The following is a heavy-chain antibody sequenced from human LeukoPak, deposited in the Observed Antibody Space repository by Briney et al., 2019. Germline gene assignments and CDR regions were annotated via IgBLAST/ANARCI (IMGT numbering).Heavy chain of an antibody. V-gene: IGHV4-59*01. CDR3: ARSASSTSRSAFDI. Sequence: GSLRLSCAASGFTFSSYGMNWVRQAPGKGLEWVGYCHYSGNTNYNPSLKSRATISVDMSKNQFSLTLHSVTAADTAVYYCARSASSTSRSAFDIWGQGTRVTASS. J-gene: IGHJ3*02. CDR1: GFTFSSYG. CDR2: CHYSGNT.